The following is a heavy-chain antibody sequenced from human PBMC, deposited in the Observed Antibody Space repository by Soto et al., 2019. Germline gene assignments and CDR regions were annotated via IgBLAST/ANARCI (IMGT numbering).Heavy chain of an antibody. CDR2: VRVGDTT. Sequence: GGSLRLSCAASGFTVISYAVSWVRQAPGKGLEWVSAVRVGDTTEHADSVKGRFTISRDNSKKTLYLQMNSLRAEDTAVYYCAKAIGDWYFDYWGQRTLVTAPQ. V-gene: IGHV3-23*01. CDR1: GFTVISYA. J-gene: IGHJ4*02. CDR3: AKAIGDWYFDY. D-gene: IGHD2-21*02.